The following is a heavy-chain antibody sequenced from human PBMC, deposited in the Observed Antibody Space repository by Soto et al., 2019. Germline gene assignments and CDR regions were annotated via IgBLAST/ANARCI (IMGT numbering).Heavy chain of an antibody. CDR3: ARDLDRIVGATDYYYYGMDV. CDR1: GYTFTSYY. D-gene: IGHD1-26*01. J-gene: IGHJ6*02. CDR2: INPSGGGT. Sequence: ASVKVSCKASGYTFTSYYMHWVRQAPGQGLEWMGIINPSGGGTSYAQKFQGRVTMTRDTSTSTVYMELSSLRSEDTAVYYCARDLDRIVGATDYYYYGMDVWGQGTTVTVSS. V-gene: IGHV1-46*01.